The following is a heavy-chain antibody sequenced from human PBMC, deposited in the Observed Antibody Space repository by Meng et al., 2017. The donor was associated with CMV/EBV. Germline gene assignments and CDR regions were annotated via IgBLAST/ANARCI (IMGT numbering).Heavy chain of an antibody. CDR1: GFSLSTSGVG. CDR3: AHRGRIAAAGTDWFDP. J-gene: IGHJ5*02. D-gene: IGHD6-13*01. CDR2: IYWDDDK. V-gene: IGHV2-5*02. Sequence: QNTLKASGPTLVKPTQTLTLTCTFSGFSLSTSGVGVGWIRQPPGKALEWLALIYWDDDKRYSPSLKSRLTITKDTSKNQVVLTMTNMDPVDTATYYCAHRGRIAAAGTDWFDPWGQGTLVTVSS.